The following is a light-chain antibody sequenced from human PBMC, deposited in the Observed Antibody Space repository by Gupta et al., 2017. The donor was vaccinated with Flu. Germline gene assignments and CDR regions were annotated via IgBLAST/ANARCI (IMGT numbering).Light chain of an antibody. CDR3: GTWDSSMSAWG. V-gene: IGLV1-51*02. J-gene: IGLJ3*02. CDR1: SSNIGNNY. Sequence: QSVLTQPPSVSAAPGQKVTISCSGSSSNIGNNYVSWYQHLTGTGPKLLIYENNKRPAGIPDRFSGSRADTSATLGITGLQTGDEADYYCGTWDSSMSAWGFGGGTKLTVL. CDR2: ENN.